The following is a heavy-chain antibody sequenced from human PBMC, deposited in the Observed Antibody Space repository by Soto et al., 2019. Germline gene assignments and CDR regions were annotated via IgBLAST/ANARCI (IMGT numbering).Heavy chain of an antibody. D-gene: IGHD6-6*01. V-gene: IGHV3-23*01. CDR1: GFTFSSYA. Sequence: GGSLRLSCAASGFTFSSYAMSCFRQAPGKGLEWVSAISGSGGSTYYADSVKGRFTISRDNSKNTLYLQMNSLRAEDTAVYYCAKDPSIAARRWFDYWGQGTLVTVSS. CDR2: ISGSGGST. CDR3: AKDPSIAARRWFDY. J-gene: IGHJ4*02.